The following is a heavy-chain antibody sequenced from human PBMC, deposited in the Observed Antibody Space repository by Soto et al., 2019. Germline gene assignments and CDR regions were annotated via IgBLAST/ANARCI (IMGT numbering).Heavy chain of an antibody. Sequence: GGSLRLSCSASGFTFSSYAMHWVRQAPGKGLEYVSAISSNGGSTYYADSVKGRFTISRDNSKNTLYLQMSSLRAEDTAVYYCVKAQVGATPGYYFDYWGQGTLVTVSS. J-gene: IGHJ4*02. D-gene: IGHD1-26*01. CDR1: GFTFSSYA. CDR2: ISSNGGST. CDR3: VKAQVGATPGYYFDY. V-gene: IGHV3-64D*08.